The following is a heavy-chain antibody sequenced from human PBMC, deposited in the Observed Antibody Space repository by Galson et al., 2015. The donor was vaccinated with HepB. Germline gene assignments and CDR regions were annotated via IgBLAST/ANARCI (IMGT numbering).Heavy chain of an antibody. D-gene: IGHD4-11*01. CDR2: ISGSGGST. CDR3: AKDATVTTITARYYYYYGMDV. CDR1: GFTFSSYA. Sequence: SLRLSCAASGFTFSSYAMSWVRQAPGKGLEWVSAISGSGGSTYYADSVKGRFTISRDNSKNTLYLQMNSLRAEDTAVYYCAKDATVTTITARYYYYYGMDVWGQGTTVTVSS. J-gene: IGHJ6*02. V-gene: IGHV3-23*01.